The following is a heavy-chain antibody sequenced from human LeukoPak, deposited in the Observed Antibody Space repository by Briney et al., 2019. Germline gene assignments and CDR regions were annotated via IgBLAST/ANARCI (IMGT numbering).Heavy chain of an antibody. Sequence: SETLSLTCTVSGGSISSSSYYWGWIRQPPGKGLEWIGSIYYSGSTYYNPSLKSRDTISVDTSKNQFSLKLSSVTAADTAAYYCARARCSGGSCYYFDYWGQGTLVTVSS. CDR3: ARARCSGGSCYYFDY. CDR2: IYYSGST. D-gene: IGHD2-15*01. V-gene: IGHV4-39*07. CDR1: GGSISSSSYY. J-gene: IGHJ4*02.